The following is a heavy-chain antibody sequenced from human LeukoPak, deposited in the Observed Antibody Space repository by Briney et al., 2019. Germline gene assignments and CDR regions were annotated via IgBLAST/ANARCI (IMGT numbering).Heavy chain of an antibody. CDR3: AKVKSGWGDFDY. V-gene: IGHV3-21*04. Sequence: GGSLRLSCAASGFTFSSYSMNWVRQAPGKGLEWVSSISSSSSYIYYADSVKGRFTISRDNAKNSLYLQMNSLRAEDTAVYYCAKVKSGWGDFDYWGQGTLVTVSS. CDR1: GFTFSSYS. CDR2: ISSSSSYI. J-gene: IGHJ4*02. D-gene: IGHD6-19*01.